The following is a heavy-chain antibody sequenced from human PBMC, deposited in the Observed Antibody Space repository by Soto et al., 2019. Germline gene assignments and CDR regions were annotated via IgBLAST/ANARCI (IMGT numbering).Heavy chain of an antibody. CDR1: GGSISSYY. CDR3: ARDEDYGDYGSYY. Sequence: SETLSLTCTVSGGSISSYYWSWIRQPPGKGLEWIGYIYYSGSTNYNPSLKSRVTISVDTSKNQFSLKLSSVTAADTAVYYCARDEDYGDYGSYYWGQGTLVTVSS. D-gene: IGHD4-17*01. J-gene: IGHJ4*02. V-gene: IGHV4-59*01. CDR2: IYYSGST.